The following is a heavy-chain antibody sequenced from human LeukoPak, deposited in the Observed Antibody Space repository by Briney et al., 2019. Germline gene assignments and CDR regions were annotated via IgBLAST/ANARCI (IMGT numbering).Heavy chain of an antibody. Sequence: SQTLSLTCAISGDSVSSNSAAWNWIRQSPSRGLEWLGRTYYRSKWYNDYAVSVKSRITINPDTSKNQFSLQLNSVTPEDTAVYYCATLRTRPAYYYYYYMDVWGKGTTVTVSS. CDR3: ATLRTRPAYYYYYYMDV. J-gene: IGHJ6*03. CDR1: GDSVSSNSAA. CDR2: TYYRSKWYN. V-gene: IGHV6-1*01. D-gene: IGHD3-16*01.